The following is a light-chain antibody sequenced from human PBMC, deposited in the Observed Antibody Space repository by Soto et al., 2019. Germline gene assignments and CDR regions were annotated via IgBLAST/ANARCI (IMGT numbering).Light chain of an antibody. V-gene: IGLV4-69*01. CDR2: VNSDGSH. J-gene: IGLJ3*02. Sequence: QPVLTQSPSASASLGASVRLTCTLSSGHSSYAIAWHQQQPEKGPRFLMKVNSDGSHIKGDGIPDRFSGSRSGTERYLTISSLQSEDEAEYYCQTWGTGSWVFGGGTKLTVL. CDR1: SGHSSYA. CDR3: QTWGTGSWV.